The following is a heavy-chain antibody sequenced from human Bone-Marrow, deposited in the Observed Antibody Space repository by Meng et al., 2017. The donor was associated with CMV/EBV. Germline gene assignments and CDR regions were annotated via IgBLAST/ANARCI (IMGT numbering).Heavy chain of an antibody. CDR3: VHGKLRSPFDY. CDR1: GFSLSTSGVS. Sequence: CTFSGFSLSTSGVSVGCIRQPPRKALEWLALIYWDDDKRYSPSLKSRLTITKDTSKNQVVLTMTNMDPVDTATYYCVHGKLRSPFDYWGQGTLVTVSS. D-gene: IGHD3-3*01. J-gene: IGHJ4*02. V-gene: IGHV2-5*02. CDR2: IYWDDDK.